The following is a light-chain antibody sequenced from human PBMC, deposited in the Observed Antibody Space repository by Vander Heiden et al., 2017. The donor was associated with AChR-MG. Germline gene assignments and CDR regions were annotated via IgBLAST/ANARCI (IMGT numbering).Light chain of an antibody. CDR3: QSYDSSLSVVV. CDR1: SSNIGAGYD. Sequence: QSVLTQSPSVSGAPGQRVTISRTGGSSNIGAGYDVHWYQQLPGTAPKLPIYGNSNRPSGVPDRFSGSKSGTSASLAITGLQAEDEADYDCQSYDSSLSVVVFGGGTKLTVL. V-gene: IGLV1-40*01. CDR2: GNS. J-gene: IGLJ2*01.